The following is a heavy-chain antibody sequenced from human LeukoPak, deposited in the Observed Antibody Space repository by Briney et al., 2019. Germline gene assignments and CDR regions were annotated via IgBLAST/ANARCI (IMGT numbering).Heavy chain of an antibody. Sequence: GGSLRLSCAASGLTFSNYDMTWVRQAPGKGLEWVSYISRSSSHIYYADSMKGRLTIFRDNAKSSLYLQMNSLRDEDTAIYYCARDRAALARMGGMDVWGQGTTVTVFS. J-gene: IGHJ6*02. CDR2: ISRSSSHI. CDR3: ARDRAALARMGGMDV. D-gene: IGHD5-12*01. CDR1: GLTFSNYD. V-gene: IGHV3-21*01.